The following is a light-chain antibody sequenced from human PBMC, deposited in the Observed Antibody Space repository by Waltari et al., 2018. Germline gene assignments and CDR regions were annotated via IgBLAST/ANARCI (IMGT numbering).Light chain of an antibody. V-gene: IGLV1-51*01. CDR1: NSNIGNNY. CDR2: GHS. Sequence: QSVLTQPPSVSAAPGQKVTISCSGGNSNIGNNYVAWYQQLPGTAPKLLIPGHSARTSGIPDLFSGSKSGTSATLGITGLQTGDEADYYCGTWDNGLNAAVFGGGTKLTVL. J-gene: IGLJ2*01. CDR3: GTWDNGLNAAV.